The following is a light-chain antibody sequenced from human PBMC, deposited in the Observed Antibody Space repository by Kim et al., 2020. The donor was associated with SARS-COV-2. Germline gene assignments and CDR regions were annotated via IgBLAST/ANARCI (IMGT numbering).Light chain of an antibody. Sequence: ASVGDRVTITCRASQNINSWLAWHQQKPGKAPKLLIYDTSNLDDGVPSRFSGSGFGTEFTLTISSLQPDDFATYYCQQYDGYSPATFGQGTKVEFK. CDR2: DTS. V-gene: IGKV1-5*01. J-gene: IGKJ2*01. CDR3: QQYDGYSPAT. CDR1: QNINSW.